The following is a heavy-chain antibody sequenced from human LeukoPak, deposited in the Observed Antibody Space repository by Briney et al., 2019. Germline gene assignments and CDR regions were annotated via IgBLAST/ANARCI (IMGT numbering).Heavy chain of an antibody. J-gene: IGHJ4*02. Sequence: PGGSLRLSCAASGFTFSTYVMHWVRQAPGKGLEWVALMSSDERNKYYADSVKGRFTISRDNSKNTLYLQMNSLRTDDTAVYYCASKWYCGGDCYYQIDFWGQGTLVTVSS. D-gene: IGHD2-21*02. CDR3: ASKWYCGGDCYYQIDF. V-gene: IGHV3-30*03. CDR2: MSSDERNK. CDR1: GFTFSTYV.